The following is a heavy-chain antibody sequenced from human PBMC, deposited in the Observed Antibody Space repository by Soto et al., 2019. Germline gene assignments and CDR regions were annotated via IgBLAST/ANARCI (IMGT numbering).Heavy chain of an antibody. Sequence: QVQLQESGPGLVKPSETLSLTCTVSGGSVSSGSYYWSWIRQPPGKGLEWIGYIYYSGSTNYNPSLRSRVTISVDTSKNQFSLKLSSVTAADTAMYYCGGITMLQGVQNWFDPWGQGTLVTVSS. CDR1: GGSVSSGSYY. CDR2: IYYSGST. V-gene: IGHV4-61*01. J-gene: IGHJ5*02. D-gene: IGHD3-10*01. CDR3: GGITMLQGVQNWFDP.